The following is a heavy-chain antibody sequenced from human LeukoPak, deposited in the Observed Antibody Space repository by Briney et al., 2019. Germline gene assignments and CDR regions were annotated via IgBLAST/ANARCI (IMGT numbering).Heavy chain of an antibody. Sequence: GGSLRHSCAASGFTFSSYSMNWVRQAPGKGLEWVSYISSSSSTIYYADSMKGRFTISRDNAKNSLYLQMNSLRADDTAVYYCARDHLGFMGIVVVPAAASYKYFDYWGQGTLVTVSS. CDR1: GFTFSSYS. D-gene: IGHD2-2*03. V-gene: IGHV3-48*01. CDR2: ISSSSSTI. J-gene: IGHJ4*02. CDR3: ARDHLGFMGIVVVPAAASYKYFDY.